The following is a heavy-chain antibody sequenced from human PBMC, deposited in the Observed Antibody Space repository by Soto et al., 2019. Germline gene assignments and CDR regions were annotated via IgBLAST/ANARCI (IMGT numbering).Heavy chain of an antibody. CDR2: ISGNGANI. V-gene: IGHV3-23*01. CDR1: GFSITSYA. Sequence: EVQLLESGGGLIQPGGSLRLSCAASGFSITSYAMSWVRQAPGKGLEWVSTISGNGANIFYGDSVKGRFTISRDTSENTVYLQMNSLRAEEDTAVYYCAKKMSGSYTYFDSWGQGTLVTVSS. D-gene: IGHD1-26*01. CDR3: AKKMSGSYTYFDS. J-gene: IGHJ4*02.